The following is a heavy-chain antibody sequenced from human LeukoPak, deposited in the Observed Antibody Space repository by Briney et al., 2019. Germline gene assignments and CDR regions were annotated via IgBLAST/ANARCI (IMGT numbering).Heavy chain of an antibody. D-gene: IGHD1-14*01. V-gene: IGHV3-23*01. CDR3: AKGTSWMNPYFYMDV. Sequence: PGGSLRLSCAASGFTFSSYAMTWVRQAPGRGLEWVSAIGSSGSTYYADSVKGRFTISRANSKSTLYLQMSSLRAEDTAVYFCAKGTSWMNPYFYMDVWGTGTTVTVSS. J-gene: IGHJ6*03. CDR2: IGSSGST. CDR1: GFTFSSYA.